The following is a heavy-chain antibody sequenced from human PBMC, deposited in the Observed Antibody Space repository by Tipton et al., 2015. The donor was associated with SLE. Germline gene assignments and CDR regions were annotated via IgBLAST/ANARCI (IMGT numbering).Heavy chain of an antibody. V-gene: IGHV4-61*02. CDR3: ARGGVGGYDYFDY. CDR2: IYTSGST. Sequence: TLSLTCTVSGGSISSGSYYWSWIRQPARKGLEWIGRIYTSGSTNYNPSLKSRVTISVDTSKNQFSLKLSSVTAADTAVYYCARGGVGGYDYFDYWGQGALVTVSS. D-gene: IGHD5-12*01. J-gene: IGHJ4*02. CDR1: GGSISSGSYY.